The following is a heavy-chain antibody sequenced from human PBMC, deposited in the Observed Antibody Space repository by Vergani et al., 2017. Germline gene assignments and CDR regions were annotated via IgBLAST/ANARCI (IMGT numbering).Heavy chain of an antibody. CDR1: GFSLTTDGMC. D-gene: IGHD2-15*01. V-gene: IGHV2-70*15. Sequence: QVTLRESGPALVKPTQTLTLTCTFSGFSLTTDGMCVSWIRQPPGKALEWLARIDWDDDKYYSTSLKTRLTISKDTSKNQVVLTMTNMEPVDTSTYYGARGYCSALNWAKFDPWGQGMLVTVSS. J-gene: IGHJ5*02. CDR2: IDWDDDK. CDR3: ARGYCSALNWAKFDP.